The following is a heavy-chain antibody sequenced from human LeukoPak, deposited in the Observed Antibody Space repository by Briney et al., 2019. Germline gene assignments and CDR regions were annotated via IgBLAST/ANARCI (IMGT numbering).Heavy chain of an antibody. J-gene: IGHJ4*02. CDR1: GGSISSYY. V-gene: IGHV4-59*01. CDR2: IYHSGST. CDR3: ARLRGAYGSGTAYYFDY. D-gene: IGHD3-10*01. Sequence: PSETLSLTCNVSGGSISSYYWTWVRQPPGKGLEWIGYIYHSGSTNYNPSLKSRVTISVDMSRNQFSLKVYSMTAADTAVYYCARLRGAYGSGTAYYFDYWGQGTQVTVSS.